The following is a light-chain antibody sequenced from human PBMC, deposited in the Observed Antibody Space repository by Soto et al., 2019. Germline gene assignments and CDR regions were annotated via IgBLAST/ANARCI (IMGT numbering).Light chain of an antibody. CDR2: NNN. CDR3: SSYISSSTPYV. V-gene: IGLV1-44*01. CDR1: SSNIGGNT. J-gene: IGLJ1*01. Sequence: QSVLTQPPSASGTPGQRVTISCSGSSSNIGGNTVNWYQKLPGTAPKLLIHNNNQRPSGVPDRFSGSKSGTSASLAISGLRSEDEADYYCSSYISSSTPYVFGTGTKVTVL.